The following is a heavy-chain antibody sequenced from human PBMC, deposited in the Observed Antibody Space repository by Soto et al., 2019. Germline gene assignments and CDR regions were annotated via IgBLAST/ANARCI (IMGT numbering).Heavy chain of an antibody. Sequence: QVQLVESGGGLVKPGGSLRLSCAASGFTFSNYYMSRIRQAPGKGLEWVSYISSSGSTIYYADSVKGRFTISRDNAKNSLYLQMNSLRAEDTAVDYWARSHRYYDSSGYPDYWGPGTPGHLLL. CDR1: GFTFSNYY. V-gene: IGHV3-11*01. CDR2: ISSSGSTI. J-gene: IGHJ4*02. D-gene: IGHD3-22*01. CDR3: ARSHRYYDSSGYPDY.